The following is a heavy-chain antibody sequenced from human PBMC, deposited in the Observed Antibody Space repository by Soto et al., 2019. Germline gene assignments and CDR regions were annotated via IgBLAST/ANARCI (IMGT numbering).Heavy chain of an antibody. J-gene: IGHJ4*02. Sequence: QVQLVESGGGVVQPGRSLRLSCAASGFTFGNYGMHWVRQAPGKGLEWVALISYDGSDKYYADSVKGRFTISRDNSKNTLYLQMNSLRAEDAAVYYCAKGSSYSSGWISSTFDYWGQGTLVTVSS. V-gene: IGHV3-30*18. CDR2: ISYDGSDK. D-gene: IGHD6-19*01. CDR3: AKGSSYSSGWISSTFDY. CDR1: GFTFGNYG.